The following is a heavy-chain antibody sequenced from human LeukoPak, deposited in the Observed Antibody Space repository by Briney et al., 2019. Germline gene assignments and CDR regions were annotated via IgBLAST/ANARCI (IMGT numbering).Heavy chain of an antibody. CDR3: ARDTSGNPYYDYVWGSYRYPYYFDY. J-gene: IGHJ4*02. V-gene: IGHV3-7*03. CDR1: GFTFSRYW. CDR2: IKQDGSQK. D-gene: IGHD3-16*02. Sequence: GGSLRLSCAASGFTFSRYWMSWVRQAPGKGLEWVANIKQDGSQKSYVDSVKGRFTISRDNANNLLYLQMNSLRAEDTAVYYCARDTSGNPYYDYVWGSYRYPYYFDYWGQGTLVTVSS.